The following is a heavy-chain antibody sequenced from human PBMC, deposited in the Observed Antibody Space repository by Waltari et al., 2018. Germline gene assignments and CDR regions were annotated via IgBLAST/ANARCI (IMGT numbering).Heavy chain of an antibody. J-gene: IGHJ5*02. CDR1: GGSISSSSYY. CDR3: AHSSGYYGDCFDP. D-gene: IGHD6-19*01. Sequence: QLQLQESGPGLVKPSETLSLTCTVSGGSISSSSYYWGWIRQPPGKGLEWIGYIYYSGSPYYNPSLRSRVTISGDTSKNQFSLKLSSVTAADTAVYYCAHSSGYYGDCFDPWGQGTLVTVSS. CDR2: IYYSGSP. V-gene: IGHV4-39*01.